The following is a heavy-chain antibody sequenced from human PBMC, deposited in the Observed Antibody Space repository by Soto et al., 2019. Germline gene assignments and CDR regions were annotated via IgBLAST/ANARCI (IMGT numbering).Heavy chain of an antibody. D-gene: IGHD6-19*01. CDR2: MNPNSGNT. V-gene: IGHV1-8*01. J-gene: IGHJ4*02. CDR1: GYTFTSYD. CDR3: ARERSSCWYVDY. Sequence: QVQLVQSGAEVKKPGASVKVSCKASGYTFTSYDINWVRQATGQGLEWMGRMNPNSGNTGYAQKFQGRVTMTRNTSRSTAYMELSSLRSEDTAVYYCARERSSCWYVDYWGQGTLVTVSS.